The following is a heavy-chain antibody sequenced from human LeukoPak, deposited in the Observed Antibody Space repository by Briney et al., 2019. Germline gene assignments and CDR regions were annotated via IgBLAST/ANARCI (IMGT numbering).Heavy chain of an antibody. J-gene: IGHJ4*02. V-gene: IGHV3-53*01. CDR1: GFSVSDKY. D-gene: IGHD6-19*01. CDR3: AGGQMFTSGGFDN. Sequence: PGGSLRLSCAVSGFSVSDKYMSWVRQAPGKGLEWVSAFYTGGDKYYAAFVKGRFTIPRDNSNNMVFLQMNSLTVEDTALYYCAGGQMFTSGGFDNWGQGTLVTVSS. CDR2: FYTGGDK.